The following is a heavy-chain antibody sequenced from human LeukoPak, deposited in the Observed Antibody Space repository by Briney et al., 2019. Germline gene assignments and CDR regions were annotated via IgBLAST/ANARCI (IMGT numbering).Heavy chain of an antibody. V-gene: IGHV3-23*01. CDR3: AKALNVLVPSTSRWFDP. D-gene: IGHD2-2*01. CDR1: GFTFSNYA. CDR2: FSDGGAAT. J-gene: IGHJ5*02. Sequence: TGGSLRLSFAASGFTFSNYAMTWVRQAPGKGLEWFSTFSDGGAATYYADSVKGRFTISRDNSKNTLSLQMNSLRAEDTAVYYCAKALNVLVPSTSRWFDPWGQGTLVTVSS.